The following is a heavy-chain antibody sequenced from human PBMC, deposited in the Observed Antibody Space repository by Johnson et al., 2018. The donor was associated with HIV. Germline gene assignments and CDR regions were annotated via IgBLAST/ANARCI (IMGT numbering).Heavy chain of an antibody. CDR3: GRSSSYWGHDAFDI. D-gene: IGHD3-16*01. CDR1: GFTFSSYD. V-gene: IGHV3-30-3*01. Sequence: QVQLVESGGGLVQPGGSLRPSCAASGFTFSSYDMHWVRQATGKGLEWVAVISYDGSNIYYADSVKGRFTISRDNSKNTLFLQMSGLTAEDTAVYYCGRSSSYWGHDAFDIWGQGTMVTVSS. CDR2: ISYDGSNI. J-gene: IGHJ3*02.